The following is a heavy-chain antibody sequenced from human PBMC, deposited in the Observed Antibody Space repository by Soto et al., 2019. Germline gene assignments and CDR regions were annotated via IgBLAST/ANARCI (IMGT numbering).Heavy chain of an antibody. CDR3: AKSTTSSGWSLVDY. D-gene: IGHD6-19*01. CDR2: ISFDGSSE. CDR1: GFTFSHYA. J-gene: IGHJ4*02. Sequence: QVQLVESGGGVVQSGRSLRLSCVASGFTFSHYAMYWVRQAPGKGLEWVALISFDGSSEYYADSVKGRFTISRDNSKNTRYLQVNSLRREDTAVYHCAKSTTSSGWSLVDYWGLGTLVTVSS. V-gene: IGHV3-30*18.